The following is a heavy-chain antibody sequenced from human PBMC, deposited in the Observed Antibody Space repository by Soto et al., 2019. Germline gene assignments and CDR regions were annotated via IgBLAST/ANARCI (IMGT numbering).Heavy chain of an antibody. J-gene: IGHJ6*02. D-gene: IGHD2-8*01. Sequence: SETLSLTCTVSGDSIRSGIYYWGWIRQPPGKGLEWIGSAYYSGMTHYGPSLRGRVTISVDTSKNQFSLRLSSVSAADTATYYCARLPAEGVIAGGAMDVRGQGTKVTVSS. CDR1: GDSIRSGIYY. CDR3: ARLPAEGVIAGGAMDV. CDR2: AYYSGMT. V-gene: IGHV4-39*01.